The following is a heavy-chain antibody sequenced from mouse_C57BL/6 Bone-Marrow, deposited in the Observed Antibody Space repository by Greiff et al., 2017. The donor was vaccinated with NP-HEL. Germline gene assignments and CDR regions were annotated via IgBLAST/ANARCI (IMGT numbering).Heavy chain of an antibody. CDR1: GFTFSDYG. J-gene: IGHJ2*01. CDR3: ARGTTVVGNY. D-gene: IGHD1-1*01. Sequence: VMLVESGGGLVKPGGSLKLSCAASGFTFSDYGMHWVRQAPEKGLEWVAYISSGSSTIYYADTVKGRFTISRDNAKNTLFLQMTSLRSEDTAMYYCARGTTVVGNYWGQGTTLTVSS. CDR2: ISSGSSTI. V-gene: IGHV5-17*01.